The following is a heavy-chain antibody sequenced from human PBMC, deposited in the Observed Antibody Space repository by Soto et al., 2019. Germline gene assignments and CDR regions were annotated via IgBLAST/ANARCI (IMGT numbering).Heavy chain of an antibody. D-gene: IGHD2-15*01. V-gene: IGHV3-23*01. J-gene: IGHJ3*02. CDR3: AKWYMSGAGRGSGFDI. CDR2: ISGSGGST. CDR1: GFTFSSYA. Sequence: PVGSLRLSCASSGFTFSSYAMSCVRHSPGKGLEWVSAISGSGGSTYYADSVKGRFTISRDNSKNTLYLQMNSLRAEDTAVYYCAKWYMSGAGRGSGFDIWGQGTMVTVSS.